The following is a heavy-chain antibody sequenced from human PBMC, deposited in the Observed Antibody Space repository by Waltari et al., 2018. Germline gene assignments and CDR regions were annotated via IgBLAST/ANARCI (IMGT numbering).Heavy chain of an antibody. CDR2: IKPDGTEQ. D-gene: IGHD3-16*01. V-gene: IGHV3-7*03. Sequence: DVQLTASGGGLVQPGGSLRLSCEGSGFTFYYFWMAWLRQVPGKGLESVANIKPDGTEQYFVDSFKGRFTISRDNAKMSLYLQMNYLRVDDTAMYYCARGGGDGQVHHWGQGTLVTVSS. J-gene: IGHJ4*02. CDR1: GFTFYYFW. CDR3: ARGGGDGQVHH.